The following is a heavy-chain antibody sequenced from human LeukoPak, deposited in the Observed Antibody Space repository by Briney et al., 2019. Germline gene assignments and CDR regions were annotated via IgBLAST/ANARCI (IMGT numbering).Heavy chain of an antibody. CDR1: GYTFTGYY. Sequence: ASVKVCCKASGYTFTGYYMHWVRQAPGQGLEWKGWINPNSGGTNYAQKLQGRVTMTRDTSISTAYMELSRLRSDDTAVYYCARAGYCSGGSCSHTFTFDYWGQGTLATVSS. D-gene: IGHD2-15*01. V-gene: IGHV1-2*02. CDR3: ARAGYCSGGSCSHTFTFDY. J-gene: IGHJ4*02. CDR2: INPNSGGT.